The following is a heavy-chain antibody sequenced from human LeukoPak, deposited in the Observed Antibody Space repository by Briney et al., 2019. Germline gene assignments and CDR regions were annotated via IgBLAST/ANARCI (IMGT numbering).Heavy chain of an antibody. CDR1: GGTFSSYA. Sequence: ASVKVSCKASGGTFSSYAISWVRQAPGQGLEWMGGIIPIFGTANYAQKFQGRVTITADESTSTAYMELSRLRSDDTAVYYCASGVRLALDRYYYYMDVWGKGTTVTVSS. V-gene: IGHV1-69*13. CDR2: IIPIFGTA. D-gene: IGHD3-9*01. CDR3: ASGVRLALDRYYYYMDV. J-gene: IGHJ6*03.